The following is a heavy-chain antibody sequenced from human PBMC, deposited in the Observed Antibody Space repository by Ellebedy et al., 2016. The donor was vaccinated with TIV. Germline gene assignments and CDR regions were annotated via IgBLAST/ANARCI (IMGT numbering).Heavy chain of an antibody. D-gene: IGHD3-16*02. CDR3: ARVSTNYYYGLDV. V-gene: IGHV4-59*13. CDR2: INYSGST. CDR1: GGSISSYY. J-gene: IGHJ6*02. Sequence: SETLSLXCTVSGGSISSYYWSWVRQPPGKGLKWIGYINYSGSTSYNPSLKSRVNMSIDASKIQFSLMLRSVSAADTAVYYCARVSTNYYYGLDVWGQGTTVAVSS.